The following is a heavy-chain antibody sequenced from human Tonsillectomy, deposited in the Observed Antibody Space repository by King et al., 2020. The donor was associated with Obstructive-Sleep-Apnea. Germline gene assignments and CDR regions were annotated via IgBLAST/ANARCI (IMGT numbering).Heavy chain of an antibody. J-gene: IGHJ4*01. Sequence: VQLQESGPGLVKPSETLSLTCTVSGYSITSDYYWGWIRQPPGMGLEWIGTIYHSGSTYYNPSLKSRVTISVDTSKNQFSLKLSSVTAADTAVYYCARTYYDSSDYSPFDYWGHGTLVTVSS. D-gene: IGHD3-22*01. CDR1: GYSITSDYY. V-gene: IGHV4-38-2*02. CDR3: ARTYYDSSDYSPFDY. CDR2: IYHSGST.